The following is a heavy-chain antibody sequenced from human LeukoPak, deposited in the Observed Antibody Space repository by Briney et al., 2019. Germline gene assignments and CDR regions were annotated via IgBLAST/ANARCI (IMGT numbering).Heavy chain of an antibody. Sequence: PGGSLRLSCAASGFTFSSYSMNWVRQAPGKGLEWVSVIYSGGSTYYADSVKGRFTISRDNSKNTLYLQMNSLRAEDTAVYYCASLYCSGGSCYYYYYMDVWGKGTTVTVSS. D-gene: IGHD2-15*01. CDR3: ASLYCSGGSCYYYYYMDV. J-gene: IGHJ6*03. CDR2: IYSGGST. V-gene: IGHV3-53*01. CDR1: GFTFSSYS.